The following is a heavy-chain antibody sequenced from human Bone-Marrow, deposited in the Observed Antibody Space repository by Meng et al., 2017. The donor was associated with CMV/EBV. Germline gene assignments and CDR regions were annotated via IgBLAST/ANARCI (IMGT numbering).Heavy chain of an antibody. CDR1: GFTFNSYG. V-gene: IGHV3-30*02. CDR2: IQYDGSET. D-gene: IGHD2-15*01. Sequence: GESLKISCAASGFTFNSYGMNWVRQAPGKGLEWVAFIQYDGSETYYADSVKGRFTISRGNSKNTVYLQMNSLRAEDTAVYYCARGYCSGGSCSTVHSFGDYWGQGALVTVSS. CDR3: ARGYCSGGSCSTVHSFGDY. J-gene: IGHJ4*02.